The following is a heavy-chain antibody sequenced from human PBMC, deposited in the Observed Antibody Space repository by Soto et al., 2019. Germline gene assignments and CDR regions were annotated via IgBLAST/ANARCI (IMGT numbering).Heavy chain of an antibody. J-gene: IGHJ4*02. CDR3: AKGPLRYFDWSGLDY. CDR1: GFTFSSYG. CDR2: ISYDGSNK. D-gene: IGHD3-9*01. Sequence: GGSLRLSCAASGFTFSSYGMHWVRQAPGKGLEWVAVISYDGSNKYYADSVKGRFTISRDNSKNTLYLQMNSLRAEDTAVYYCAKGPLRYFDWSGLDYWGQGTLVTVSS. V-gene: IGHV3-30*18.